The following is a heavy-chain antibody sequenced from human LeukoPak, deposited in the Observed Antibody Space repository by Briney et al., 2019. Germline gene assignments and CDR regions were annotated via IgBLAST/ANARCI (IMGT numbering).Heavy chain of an antibody. V-gene: IGHV4-31*03. CDR1: GGSISSGGYY. CDR3: ARRGWLRDFDY. J-gene: IGHJ4*02. D-gene: IGHD5-18*01. Sequence: SETLSLTCSVSGGSISSGGYYWSWIRQHPGKGLEWIGYIYYSGSTYYNPSLKSRVTISVDTSKNQFSLKLSSVTAADTAVYYCARRGWLRDFDYWGQGTLVTVSS. CDR2: IYYSGST.